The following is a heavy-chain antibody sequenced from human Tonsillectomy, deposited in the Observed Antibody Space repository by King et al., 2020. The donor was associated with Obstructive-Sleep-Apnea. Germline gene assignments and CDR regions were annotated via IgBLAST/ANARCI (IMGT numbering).Heavy chain of an antibody. CDR3: AGAFRTGSWYAVFSH. V-gene: IGHV4-39*07. D-gene: IGHD6-13*01. CDR1: GDSIISSSYY. Sequence: QLQESGPGLVKPSETLSLNCNVSGDSIISSSYYWGWLRQPPGKGLEWIGSIYYTGSTYYNPSLKSRIPISLDTSKNQFSLKLSSVTAADTAVYYCAGAFRTGSWYAVFSHWGQGSMVTVSS. J-gene: IGHJ4*02. CDR2: IYYTGST.